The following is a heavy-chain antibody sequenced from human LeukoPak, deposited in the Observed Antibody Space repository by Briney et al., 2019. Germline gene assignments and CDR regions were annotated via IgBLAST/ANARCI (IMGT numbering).Heavy chain of an antibody. D-gene: IGHD1-26*01. CDR1: GYSFTSYW. J-gene: IGHJ3*02. CDR2: IYPGDSDT. CDR3: ARLVRQVGANSRRELGLSVGAFDI. Sequence: GESLKISCKGSGYSFTSYWIGWVRQMPGKGLEWMGIIYPGDSDTRYGPSFQGQVTISADKSISTAYLQWSSLRASDTAMYYCARLVRQVGANSRRELGLSVGAFDIWGQGTMVTVSS. V-gene: IGHV5-51*01.